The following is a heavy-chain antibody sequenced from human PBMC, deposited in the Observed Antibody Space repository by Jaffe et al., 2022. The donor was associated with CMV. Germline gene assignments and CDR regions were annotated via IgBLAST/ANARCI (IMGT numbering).Heavy chain of an antibody. V-gene: IGHV3-33*01. J-gene: IGHJ4*02. Sequence: QVQLVESGGGVVQPGRSLRLSCAASGFTFSSYGMHWVRQAPGKGLEWVAVIWYDGSNKYYADSVKGRFTISRDNSKNTLYLQMNSLRAEDTAVYYCARDTSPLMVYAKPDYWGQGTLVTVSS. D-gene: IGHD2-8*01. CDR1: GFTFSSYG. CDR2: IWYDGSNK. CDR3: ARDTSPLMVYAKPDY.